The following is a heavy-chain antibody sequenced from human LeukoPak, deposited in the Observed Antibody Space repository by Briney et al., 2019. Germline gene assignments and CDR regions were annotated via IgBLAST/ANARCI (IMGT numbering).Heavy chain of an antibody. CDR1: GGSISYYY. CDR2: VYYCGTT. V-gene: IGHV4-59*01. J-gene: IGHJ6*02. CDR3: AREDPQTRVPEGMDV. Sequence: PSETLSLTCTVSGGSISYYYWSWIRQSPGKGLEWIGYVYYCGTTNYNPSLKSRVTISVDTSKNQFSLQLRSVTAADTAVYYCAREDPQTRVPEGMDVWGQGTTVTVSS. D-gene: IGHD4/OR15-4a*01.